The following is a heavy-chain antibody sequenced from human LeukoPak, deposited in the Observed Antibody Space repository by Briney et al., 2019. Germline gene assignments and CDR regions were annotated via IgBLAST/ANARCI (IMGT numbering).Heavy chain of an antibody. CDR1: GFTFSSYS. CDR2: ISSSSSTI. Sequence: GGSLRLSCAASGFTFSSYSMNWVRQAPGKGLEWVSYISSSSSTIYYADSVKGRFTISRDNAKNSLYLQMNSLRAEDTAVYYCARALYSSSWYSVGYWGQGTLVTVSS. CDR3: ARALYSSSWYSVGY. D-gene: IGHD6-13*01. V-gene: IGHV3-48*04. J-gene: IGHJ4*02.